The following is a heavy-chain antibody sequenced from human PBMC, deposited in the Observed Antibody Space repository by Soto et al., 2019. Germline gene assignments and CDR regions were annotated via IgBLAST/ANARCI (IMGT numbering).Heavy chain of an antibody. CDR2: IYGGGST. V-gene: IGHV3-53*04. Sequence: EVQLVESGGGLVQPGGSLRLSCAASGFSVSSNYMSWVRQAPGKGLEWISIIYGGGSTYYADSVKGRFTISRHNSENTLYLQMNSLRPEDTAVYYCAREIPQSWGSWGQGTLVTVS. D-gene: IGHD3-16*01. J-gene: IGHJ5*02. CDR3: AREIPQSWGS. CDR1: GFSVSSNY.